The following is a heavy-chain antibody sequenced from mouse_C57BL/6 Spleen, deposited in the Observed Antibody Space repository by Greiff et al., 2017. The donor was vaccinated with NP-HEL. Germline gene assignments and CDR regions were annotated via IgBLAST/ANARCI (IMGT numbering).Heavy chain of an antibody. J-gene: IGHJ2*01. CDR3: ARGGLTGTKDFDD. Sequence: QVQLRQPGAELVMPGASVKLSCKASGYTFTSYWMHWVKQRPGQGLEWIGEIDPSDSYTNYNQKFKGKSTLTVDKSSSTAYMQLSSLTSEDSAVYYCARGGLTGTKDFDDWGQGTTLTVSS. CDR2: IDPSDSYT. V-gene: IGHV1-69*01. D-gene: IGHD4-1*01. CDR1: GYTFTSYW.